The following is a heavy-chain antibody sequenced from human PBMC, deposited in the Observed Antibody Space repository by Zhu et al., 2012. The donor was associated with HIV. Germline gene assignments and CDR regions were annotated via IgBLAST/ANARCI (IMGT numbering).Heavy chain of an antibody. J-gene: IGHJ6*04. V-gene: IGHV4-30-4*08. CDR2: IHHSGTT. CDR1: GGSISSGDYY. CDR3: ARADGSGTYYYYRMDV. Sequence: QVQLQESGPGLVKPSQTLSLTCTVSGGSISSGDYYWSWIRQPPGKGLEWIAYIHHSGTTYYNPSLKSRLSISIGTSKNQFSLRLSSVSAADTAVYFCARADGSGTYYYYRMDVWGKGTTVTVSS. D-gene: IGHD3-10*01.